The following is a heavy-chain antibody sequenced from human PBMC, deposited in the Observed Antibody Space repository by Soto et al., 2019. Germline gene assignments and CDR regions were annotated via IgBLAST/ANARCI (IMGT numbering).Heavy chain of an antibody. J-gene: IGHJ4*02. CDR3: AKAPTNYGSGSYYYY. D-gene: IGHD3-10*01. V-gene: IGHV3-23*01. Sequence: EVQLLESGGGLVQPGGSLRLSCAAPGFTLSSYAMSWVGQAPGKGLGWVSAISGSGGSTYYADSVKGRFTISRDNSKNTLYLQMNSLRAEDTAVYYCAKAPTNYGSGSYYYYWGQGTLVTVSS. CDR1: GFTLSSYA. CDR2: ISGSGGST.